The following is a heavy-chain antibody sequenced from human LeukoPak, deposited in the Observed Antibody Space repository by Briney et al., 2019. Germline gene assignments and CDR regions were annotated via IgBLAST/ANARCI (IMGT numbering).Heavy chain of an antibody. J-gene: IGHJ5*02. CDR3: ARLNVVVVPAAIPIPFDP. Sequence: PSETLSLTCTVSGGSISSYYWSWIRQPPGKGLEWIGSIYHSGSTYYNPSLKSRVTISVDTSKNQFSLKLSSVTAADTAVYYCARLNVVVVPAAIPIPFDPWGQGTLVTVSS. CDR1: GGSISSYY. V-gene: IGHV4-59*08. CDR2: IYHSGST. D-gene: IGHD2-2*02.